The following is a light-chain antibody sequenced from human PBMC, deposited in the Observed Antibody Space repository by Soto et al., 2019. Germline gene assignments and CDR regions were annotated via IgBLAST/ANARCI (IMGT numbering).Light chain of an antibody. CDR1: QRISRT. Sequence: IVMTQSPASLSVSQGERATLSCRAAQRISRTLAGYQQQPGQAPRLLIYCASTRATATPARFSGSGSGTEFTLTISSLLSADVAVYYCQQYYNWPPITFGQGTRLEIK. CDR3: QQYYNWPPIT. CDR2: CAS. V-gene: IGKV3-15*01. J-gene: IGKJ5*01.